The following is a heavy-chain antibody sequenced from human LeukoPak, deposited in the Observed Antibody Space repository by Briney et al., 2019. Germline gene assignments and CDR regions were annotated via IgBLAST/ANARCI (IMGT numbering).Heavy chain of an antibody. CDR2: IYYSGST. CDR3: ARLPRIAVAGGVGPHVFYI. CDR1: GGSISSSSYY. V-gene: IGHV4-39*01. J-gene: IGHJ3*02. Sequence: SETLSLTCTVSGGSISSSSYYWGWVRQPPGKGMEWIGSIYYSGSTYYNPSHKSRVTISVDTSKNQFSLKLSSVTAADTAMFCCARLPRIAVAGGVGPHVFYIWGQGTMVTVSS. D-gene: IGHD6-19*01.